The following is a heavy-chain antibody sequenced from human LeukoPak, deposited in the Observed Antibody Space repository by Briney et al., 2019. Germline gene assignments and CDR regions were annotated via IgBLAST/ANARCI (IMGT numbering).Heavy chain of an antibody. J-gene: IGHJ5*02. CDR3: ARDSPRGHIGDP. V-gene: IGHV4-59*01. Sequence: SETLSLTCTVSGGSISGDYWSWIRQPPGKGLEWIGHISYSGITNYKPSLMSRVTISTDTSKNQVSLKLKSVTAADTAVYYCARDSPRGHIGDPWGQGTLVTVSS. CDR2: ISYSGIT. D-gene: IGHD3-10*01. CDR1: GGSISGDY.